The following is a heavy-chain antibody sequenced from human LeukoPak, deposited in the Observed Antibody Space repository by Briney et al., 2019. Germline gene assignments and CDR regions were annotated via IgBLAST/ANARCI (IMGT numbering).Heavy chain of an antibody. Sequence: ASVKVPCKASGGTFSSYAISWVRQAPGQGLEWMGRIIPILGIANYAQKFQGRVTITADKSTSTAYMELSSLRSEDTAVYYCARSHSGSYLFDYWGQGTLVTVSS. CDR1: GGTFSSYA. J-gene: IGHJ4*02. CDR3: ARSHSGSYLFDY. D-gene: IGHD1-26*01. CDR2: IIPILGIA. V-gene: IGHV1-69*04.